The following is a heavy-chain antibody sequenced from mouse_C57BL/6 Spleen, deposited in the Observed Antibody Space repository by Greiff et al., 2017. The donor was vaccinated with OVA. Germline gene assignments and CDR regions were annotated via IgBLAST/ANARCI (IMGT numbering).Heavy chain of an antibody. V-gene: IGHV1-62-2*01. CDR1: GYTFTEYT. CDR2: FYPGSGSI. J-gene: IGHJ4*01. Sequence: VKVVESGAELVKPGASVKLSCKASGYTFTEYTIHWVKQRSGQGLEWIGRFYPGSGSIKYNEKFKDKATLTADKSSSTVYMELSRLTSEDSAVYFCARHEGGLYYYGSSYDYAMDYWGQGTSVTVSS. D-gene: IGHD1-1*01. CDR3: ARHEGGLYYYGSSYDYAMDY.